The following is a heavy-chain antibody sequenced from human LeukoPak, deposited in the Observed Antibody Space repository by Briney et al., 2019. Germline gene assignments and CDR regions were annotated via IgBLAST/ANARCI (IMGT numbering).Heavy chain of an antibody. J-gene: IGHJ6*02. CDR1: GFTFSSYA. Sequence: GGSLRLSCAASGFTFSSYAMSWVRQAPGKGLEWVSAISGSGGSTYYADSVKGRFTISRDNSKNTLYLQMNSLRAEDTAVYYCARARPGTKTPYYYYGMDVWGQGTTVTVSS. V-gene: IGHV3-23*01. CDR3: ARARPGTKTPYYYYGMDV. CDR2: ISGSGGST.